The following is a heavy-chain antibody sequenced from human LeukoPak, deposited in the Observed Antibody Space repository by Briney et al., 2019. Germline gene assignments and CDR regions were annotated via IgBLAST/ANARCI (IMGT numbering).Heavy chain of an antibody. CDR1: GYTFTGYY. J-gene: IGHJ4*02. V-gene: IGHV1-2*02. D-gene: IGHD3-22*01. CDR3: ARSDSSGFKNDY. Sequence: GASVKVSCKASGYTFTGYYMHWVRQAPGQGLEWMGWINPNSGGTNYAQKFQGRVTMTRDASISTAYMELSRLRSDDTAVYYCARSDSSGFKNDYWSQGTLVTVSS. CDR2: INPNSGGT.